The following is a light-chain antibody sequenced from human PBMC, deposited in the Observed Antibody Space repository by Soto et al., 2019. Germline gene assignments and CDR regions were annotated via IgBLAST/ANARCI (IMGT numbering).Light chain of an antibody. CDR1: QSVYANY. J-gene: IGKJ2*01. V-gene: IGKV3-20*01. CDR3: HQYGSSST. Sequence: EIVLTQSPGTVSLSPGERATLSCRASQSVYANYLAWYQQKPGQPPRLLIYTGSDRATDIPDRFSGRGSGTDFTLTISRLEPEDSGVYYGHQYGSSSTFGQGTKLEIK. CDR2: TGS.